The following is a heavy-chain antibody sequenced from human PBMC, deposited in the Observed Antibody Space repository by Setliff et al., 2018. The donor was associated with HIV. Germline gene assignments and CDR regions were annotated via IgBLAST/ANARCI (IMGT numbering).Heavy chain of an antibody. D-gene: IGHD2-15*01. CDR1: GGSFTDIGGSFTDYY. Sequence: PSETLSLTCAVFGGSFTDIGGSFTDYYWIWIRQPPGKGLEWIGEINHSGSTHYNPSLKSRFTISVDTSKNQFSLKVNSVTAADTAVYYCASAYSETNYYYYMDVWGKGTTVTVSS. J-gene: IGHJ6*03. CDR3: ASAYSETNYYYYMDV. CDR2: INHSGST. V-gene: IGHV4-34*01.